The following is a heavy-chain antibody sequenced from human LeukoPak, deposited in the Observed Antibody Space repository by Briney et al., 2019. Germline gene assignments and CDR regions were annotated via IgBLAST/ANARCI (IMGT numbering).Heavy chain of an antibody. V-gene: IGHV4-59*01. CDR2: IYYSGDT. CDR1: GGSISSYY. Sequence: SETLSLTCTVSGGSISSYYWSWIRQPAGKGLEWIGYIYYSGDTNYNPPLKSRVTISVDTSKNQFPLKLSSVTAADTAVYYCARADMNLYFFEYWGQGALVTVSS. CDR3: ARADMNLYFFEY. J-gene: IGHJ4*02. D-gene: IGHD1-14*01.